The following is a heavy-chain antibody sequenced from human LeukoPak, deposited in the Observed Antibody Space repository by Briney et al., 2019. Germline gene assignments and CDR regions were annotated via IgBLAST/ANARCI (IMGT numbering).Heavy chain of an antibody. D-gene: IGHD5-18*01. Sequence: ASVKVSCKASGYTFTCYYMHWVRQAPGQGLEWMGWINPNSGGTNYAQKFQGWVTMTRDTSISTAYMELSRLRSDDTAVYYCARAPRGYSYGTFDYWGQGTLVTVSS. CDR3: ARAPRGYSYGTFDY. J-gene: IGHJ4*02. CDR1: GYTFTCYY. CDR2: INPNSGGT. V-gene: IGHV1-2*04.